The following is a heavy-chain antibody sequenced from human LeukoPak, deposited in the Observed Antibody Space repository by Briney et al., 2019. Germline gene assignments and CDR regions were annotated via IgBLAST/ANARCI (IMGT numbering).Heavy chain of an antibody. V-gene: IGHV3-30-3*01. CDR3: ARDQRYSSGWSSKSNYYYYGMDV. CDR2: ISYDGSNK. Sequence: GGSLRLSCAASGFTFSSYAMHWVRQAPGKGLEWVAVISYDGSNKYYADSVKGRFTTSRDNSKNTLYLQMNSLRAEDTAVYYCARDQRYSSGWSSKSNYYYYGMDVWGQGTTVTVSS. D-gene: IGHD6-19*01. J-gene: IGHJ6*02. CDR1: GFTFSSYA.